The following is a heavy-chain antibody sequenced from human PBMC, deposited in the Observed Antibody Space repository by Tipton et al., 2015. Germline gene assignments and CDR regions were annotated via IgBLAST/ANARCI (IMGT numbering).Heavy chain of an antibody. Sequence: SLRLSCAASGFTFSSSDMHWVRQATGKGLEWVSAIGTAGDKYYSGSVKGRFTISRENAKNSFYLQMNSLRAGDTAVYYCAREAGFCTDGVCAFDIWGQGTMATVSS. V-gene: IGHV3-13*01. CDR1: GFTFSSSD. CDR2: IGTAGDK. J-gene: IGHJ3*02. D-gene: IGHD2-8*01. CDR3: AREAGFCTDGVCAFDI.